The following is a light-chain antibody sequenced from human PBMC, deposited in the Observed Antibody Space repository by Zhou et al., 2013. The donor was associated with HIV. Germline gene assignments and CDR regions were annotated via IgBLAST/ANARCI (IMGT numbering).Light chain of an antibody. V-gene: IGKV3-20*01. Sequence: ETVLTQSPGTLSLSPGERATLSCRASQSVSSNYLAWYQQKPGQAPRLLIYGASTRATGIPDRFSGSGSGTDFTLTISRLEPEDFAVYYCQQYGYSRAWTFGQGTKVEIK. CDR2: GAS. CDR3: QQYGYSRAWT. J-gene: IGKJ1*01. CDR1: QSVSSNY.